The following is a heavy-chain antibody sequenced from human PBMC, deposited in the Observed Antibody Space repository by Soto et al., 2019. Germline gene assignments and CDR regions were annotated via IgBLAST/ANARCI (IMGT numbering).Heavy chain of an antibody. D-gene: IGHD3-16*01. CDR2: LIPVFDKA. CDR3: ARLRRDWGDAFVR. J-gene: IGHJ3*01. Sequence: QVQLVQSGADVKKPGSSVKVSCKTSGGSFGSSAISWVRQAPAQGLEWMGELIPVFDKANYAQNFQGRLTITADELTGTVFMELSSLRSEATAVYFCARLRRDWGDAFVRWCLGTFVNFSS. V-gene: IGHV1-69*01. CDR1: GGSFGSSA.